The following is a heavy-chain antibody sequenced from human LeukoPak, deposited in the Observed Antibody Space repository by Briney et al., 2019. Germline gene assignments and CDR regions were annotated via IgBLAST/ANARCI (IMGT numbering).Heavy chain of an antibody. CDR3: ARESYDYAFDI. V-gene: IGHV4-59*01. J-gene: IGHJ3*02. Sequence: SETLSLTCTVSGGSINSYYWSWIRQPPGKGLEWIGYIYSSGGTNYSPSLNSRVTIFVDTSKNQFSLKLSSVTAADTAVYYCARESYDYAFDIWGQGTVVTVSS. D-gene: IGHD3-16*01. CDR2: IYSSGGT. CDR1: GGSINSYY.